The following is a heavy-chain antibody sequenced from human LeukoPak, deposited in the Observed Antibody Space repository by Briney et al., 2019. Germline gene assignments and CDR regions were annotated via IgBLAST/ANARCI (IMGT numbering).Heavy chain of an antibody. CDR2: FDPEDGET. CDR3: ATAAVAGTLYYFDY. CDR1: GYTLTELS. V-gene: IGHV1-24*01. J-gene: IGHJ4*02. D-gene: IGHD6-19*01. Sequence: GASVKVSCKVSGYTLTELSMRWVRQAPGKGLEWMGGFDPEDGETIYAQKFQGRVTMTEDTSTDTAYMELSSLRSEDTAVYYCATAAVAGTLYYFDYWGQGTLVTVSS.